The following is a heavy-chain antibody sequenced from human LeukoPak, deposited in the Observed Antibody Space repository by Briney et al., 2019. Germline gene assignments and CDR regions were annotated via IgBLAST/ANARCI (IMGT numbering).Heavy chain of an antibody. CDR3: ARGHRVVVAATTYYYYYMDV. D-gene: IGHD2-15*01. CDR2: MNPNSGNT. J-gene: IGHJ6*03. V-gene: IGHV1-8*01. Sequence: WASVTVSCKASGYTFTSYDINWVRQATGQGLEWMGWMNPNSGNTGYAQKFQGRVTMTRNTSISTAYMELSSLRSEDTAVYYCARGHRVVVAATTYYYYYMDVWGKGTTVTVSS. CDR1: GYTFTSYD.